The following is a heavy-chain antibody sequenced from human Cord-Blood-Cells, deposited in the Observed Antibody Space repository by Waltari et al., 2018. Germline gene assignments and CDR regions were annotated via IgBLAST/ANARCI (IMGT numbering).Heavy chain of an antibody. CDR1: GGSFSGYY. V-gene: IGHV4-34*01. J-gene: IGHJ3*02. CDR2: INHSGST. CDR3: ARGDNPGAFDI. D-gene: IGHD3-9*01. Sequence: QVQLQQWGAGLLKPSETLSLTCAVYGGSFSGYYWSWIRQPPGKGLEWIGEINHSGSTNYNPSLKSRVTISVDTSENQFSLKLSSVTAADTAVYYCARGDNPGAFDIWGQGTMVTVSS.